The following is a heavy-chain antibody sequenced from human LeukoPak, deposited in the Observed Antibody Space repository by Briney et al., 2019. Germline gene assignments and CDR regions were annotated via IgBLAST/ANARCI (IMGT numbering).Heavy chain of an antibody. CDR3: AKGLGYYFDY. Sequence: GGSLRLSCAASGFTFSDYYMSWIRQAPGKGLEWVSYISSSGSTIYYADSVKGRFTISRDNSKNTLYLHMNTLRAEDTAVYYCAKGLGYYFDYWGQGTLVTVSS. J-gene: IGHJ4*02. D-gene: IGHD3-16*01. CDR1: GFTFSDYY. CDR2: ISSSGSTI. V-gene: IGHV3-11*04.